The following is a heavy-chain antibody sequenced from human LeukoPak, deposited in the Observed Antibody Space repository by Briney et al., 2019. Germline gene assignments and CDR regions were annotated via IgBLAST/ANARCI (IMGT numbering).Heavy chain of an antibody. Sequence: GGSLRLSCAASGFTFSDYYMSWICQAPGKGLEWVSYISSSGSTIYYADSVKGRFTISRDNAKNSLYLQMNSLRAEDTAVYYCARDFYDSSGYYYVAGTHDYWGQGTLVTVSS. V-gene: IGHV3-11*01. J-gene: IGHJ4*02. CDR2: ISSSGSTI. D-gene: IGHD3-22*01. CDR1: GFTFSDYY. CDR3: ARDFYDSSGYYYVAGTHDY.